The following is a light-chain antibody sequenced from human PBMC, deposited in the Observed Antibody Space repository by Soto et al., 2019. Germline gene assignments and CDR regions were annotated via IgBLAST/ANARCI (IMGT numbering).Light chain of an antibody. CDR3: MQTLQTTWT. V-gene: IGKV2-28*01. Sequence: DIVMTQSPLSLPVTPGESASISCRSSQSLLHGDGRNYLDWFLQKPGQSPQLLIYLGSTRASGVPDRFSGGGSGTDFTLEISRVEAEDVGVYYCMQTLQTTWTFGQGTKVEIK. J-gene: IGKJ1*01. CDR2: LGS. CDR1: QSLLHGDGRNY.